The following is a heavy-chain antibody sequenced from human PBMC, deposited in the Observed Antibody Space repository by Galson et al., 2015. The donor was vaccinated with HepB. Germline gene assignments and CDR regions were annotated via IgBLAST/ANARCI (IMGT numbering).Heavy chain of an antibody. D-gene: IGHD3-16*01. V-gene: IGHV3-53*01. CDR3: ARLRDLHAYDY. CDR1: GFTVSSNY. Sequence: SLRLSCAASGFTVSSNYMSWVRQAPGKGLEWVSVIYSSGSTHYAGAVKGRFTISRDNSMNTLYLQMHSLRVDDKAVYFCARLRDLHAYDYWGQGTLVTVS. CDR2: IYSSGST. J-gene: IGHJ4*02.